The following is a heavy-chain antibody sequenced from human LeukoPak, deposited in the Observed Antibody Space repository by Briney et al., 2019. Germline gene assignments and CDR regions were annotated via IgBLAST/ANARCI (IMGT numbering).Heavy chain of an antibody. CDR3: ARSHYYDTSGHLVAFDI. J-gene: IGHJ3*02. CDR1: GGSFSGFY. CDR2: VTHNGGT. Sequence: PSETLSLTCAVYGGSFSGFYWSWIRQPPGQGLEWIGDVTHNGGTYYNWSLKSRVTISIDTSKNQFSLKLSSVTAADTAVYYCARSHYYDTSGHLVAFDIWGHGTMVPVSS. V-gene: IGHV4-34*01. D-gene: IGHD3-22*01.